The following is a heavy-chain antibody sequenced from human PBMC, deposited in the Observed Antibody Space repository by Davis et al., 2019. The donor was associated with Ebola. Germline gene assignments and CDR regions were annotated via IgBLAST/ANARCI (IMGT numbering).Heavy chain of an antibody. CDR2: IKQDGSEK. V-gene: IGHV3-7*01. J-gene: IGHJ6*02. CDR3: ARATGMDV. CDR1: GFTFSSYW. Sequence: GESLKISCAASGFTFSSYWMSWVRQAPGKGLEWVANIKQDGSEKYYVDSVKGRFTISRDNAKNSVDLQMNNLRGEDTAVYYCARATGMDVWGQGTTVTVSS.